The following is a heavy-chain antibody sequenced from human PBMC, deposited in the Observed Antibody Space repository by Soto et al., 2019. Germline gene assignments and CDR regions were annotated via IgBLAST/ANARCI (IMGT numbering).Heavy chain of an antibody. V-gene: IGHV4-34*01. CDR1: GVSFSGYY. Sequence: PSETLSLTCAVYGVSFSGYYWSWIRQPPGKGLEWIGEINHSRSTNYNPSLKSRVNISVDTSKNQFSLKLSSVTAADTAVYYCVWYRSYYYYGMDVWGQGTTVTVSS. CDR2: INHSRST. CDR3: VWYRSYYYYGMDV. D-gene: IGHD6-13*01. J-gene: IGHJ6*02.